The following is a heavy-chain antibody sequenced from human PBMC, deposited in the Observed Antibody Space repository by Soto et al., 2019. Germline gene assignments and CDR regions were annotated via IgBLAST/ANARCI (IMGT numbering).Heavy chain of an antibody. J-gene: IGHJ6*02. D-gene: IGHD3-3*01. CDR2: IIPLFGTT. CDR1: GGTFSNYV. V-gene: IGHV1-69*01. CDR3: EIDVGSWEWSVV. Sequence: QVQLVQSGTEVKKPGSSAKVSCKASGGTFSNYVISWVRQAPGQGLEWMGGIIPLFGTTDYAKKFQGRIAITADESTTTVYMDLSSLRFEDTAVYFCEIDVGSWEWSVVWGQGTTVIVSS.